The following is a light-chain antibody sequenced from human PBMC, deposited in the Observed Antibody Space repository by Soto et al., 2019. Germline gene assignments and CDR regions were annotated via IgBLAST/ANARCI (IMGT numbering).Light chain of an antibody. J-gene: IGKJ4*01. CDR3: QQSYRTPLT. V-gene: IGKV1-39*01. CDR2: AAS. CDR1: QSISSY. Sequence: DIQMTQSPSSLSASVGARVTITCRAGQSISSYLNWYQQKPGKAPKLLIEAASSLQSGVPSRFSGSGSGTDFTLTISSLQPEDFATYYCQQSYRTPLTFGGGTKVDIK.